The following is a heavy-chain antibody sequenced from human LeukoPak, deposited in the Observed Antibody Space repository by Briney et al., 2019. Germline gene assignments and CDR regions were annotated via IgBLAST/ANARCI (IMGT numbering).Heavy chain of an antibody. J-gene: IGHJ4*02. CDR3: AHRPKSGTYPGYYFDF. CDR2: IYSDDAK. CDR1: GFSLDTRGVG. Sequence: SGPTLVQPPRTLTLTCTFSGFSLDTRGVGVGWIRQPPGKALEWLSLIYSDDAKRYRTSLQTSLTITKDISKNQVVLTMTNMDPVDTGTYYCAHRPKSGTYPGYYFDFWGQGSLVTVSS. D-gene: IGHD1-26*01. V-gene: IGHV2-5*02.